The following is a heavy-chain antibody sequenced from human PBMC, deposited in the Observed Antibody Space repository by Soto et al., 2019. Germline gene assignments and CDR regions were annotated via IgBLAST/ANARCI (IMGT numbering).Heavy chain of an antibody. CDR1: GGTISSYY. CDR3: ATGRISRGLDV. CDR2: IYSRGTT. J-gene: IGHJ6*02. Sequence: PSETLSLTCSVSGGTISSYYWSWIRQPPGKGLEWIGYIYSRGTTSYNPSLKSRATILVDTSKNQFSLRLTSVTATDTAVHYCATGRISRGLDVWGQGTTVTVSS. V-gene: IGHV4-59*12.